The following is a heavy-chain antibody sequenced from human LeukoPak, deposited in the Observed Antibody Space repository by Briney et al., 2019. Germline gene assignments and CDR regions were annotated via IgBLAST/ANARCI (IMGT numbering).Heavy chain of an antibody. V-gene: IGHV3-9*03. CDR1: GFTFDDYA. J-gene: IGHJ4*02. D-gene: IGHD6-13*01. CDR3: AKGVGQQLVLFAFDY. Sequence: PGRSLRLSCAASGFTFDDYAMHWVRQAPGKGLEWVSGISWNSGSIGYADSVKGRFTISRDNAKNSLYLQMNSLRAEDMALYYCAKGVGQQLVLFAFDYWGQGTLVTVSS. CDR2: ISWNSGSI.